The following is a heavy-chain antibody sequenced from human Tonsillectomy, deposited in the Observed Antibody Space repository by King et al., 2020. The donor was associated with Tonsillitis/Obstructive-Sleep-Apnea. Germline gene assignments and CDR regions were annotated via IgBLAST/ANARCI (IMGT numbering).Heavy chain of an antibody. Sequence: VQLVESGGGLVKPGGSLRLSCAASGFTFSNAWMSWVRQAPGKGLEWVGRIKSETNGGTTDYAAPVKGRFTISRDDSKDTLFLQMNSLKTEDTAVYYCTPGRVTKPACWGQGTLVTVSS. D-gene: IGHD2-2*01. CDR3: TPGRVTKPAC. CDR1: GFTFSNAW. J-gene: IGHJ4*02. V-gene: IGHV3-15*01. CDR2: IKSETNGGTT.